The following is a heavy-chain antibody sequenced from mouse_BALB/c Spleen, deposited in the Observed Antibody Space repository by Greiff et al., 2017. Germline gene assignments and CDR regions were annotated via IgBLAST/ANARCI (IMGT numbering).Heavy chain of an antibody. J-gene: IGHJ4*01. D-gene: IGHD2-4*01. CDR1: GYTFTSYY. CDR3: ARQSSTMRGAMDY. Sequence: VQLQQSGPELVKPGASVRISCKASGYTFTSYYIHWVKQRPGQGLEWIGWIYPGNVNTKYNEKFKGKATLTADKSSSTAYMQLSSLTSEDSAVYFCARQSSTMRGAMDYWGQGTSVTVSS. V-gene: IGHV1S56*01. CDR2: IYPGNVNT.